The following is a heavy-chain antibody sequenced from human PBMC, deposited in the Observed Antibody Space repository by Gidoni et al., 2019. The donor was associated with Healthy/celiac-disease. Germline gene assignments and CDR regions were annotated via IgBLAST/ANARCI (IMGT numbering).Heavy chain of an antibody. V-gene: IGHV3-53*04. CDR1: GFTVSSNY. CDR2: IYSGGST. Sequence: EVQLVESGGGLVQPGGSLRLSCAAYGFTVSSNYMSWVRQAPGKGREGVSFIYSGGSTYYADSVKGRFTISRHNSKNTLYLQMNSLRAEDTAVYYCARELWLNYWGQGTLVTVSS. J-gene: IGHJ4*02. D-gene: IGHD5-18*01. CDR3: ARELWLNY.